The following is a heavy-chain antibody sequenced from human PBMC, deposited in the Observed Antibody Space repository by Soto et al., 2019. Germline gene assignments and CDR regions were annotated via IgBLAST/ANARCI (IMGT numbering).Heavy chain of an antibody. V-gene: IGHV3-23*01. D-gene: IGHD1-26*01. CDR2: ISGSGGST. J-gene: IGHJ4*02. CDR3: AKSLSGFRIVGATMGY. CDR1: GFTFSTYA. Sequence: PGGSLRLSCAASGFTFSTYAMSWVRQAPGKGLEWVSVISGSGGSTYYADSVKGRFTISRDNSKNTLYLQMNSLGAEDTAVYYCAKSLSGFRIVGATMGYWGQGTLVTVSS.